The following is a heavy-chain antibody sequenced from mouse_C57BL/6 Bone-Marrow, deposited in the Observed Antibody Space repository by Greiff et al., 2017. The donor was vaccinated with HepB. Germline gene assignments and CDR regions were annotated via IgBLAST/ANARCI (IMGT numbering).Heavy chain of an antibody. J-gene: IGHJ3*01. V-gene: IGHV1-55*01. CDR1: GYTFTSYW. CDR2: IYPGSGST. Sequence: QVQLKESGAELVKPGASVKMSCKASGYTFTSYWITWVKQRPGQGLEWIGDIYPGSGSTNYNEKFKSKATLTVDTSSSTAYMQLSSLTSEDSAVYYCARDDGFAWFAYWGQGTLVTVSA. D-gene: IGHD2-3*01. CDR3: ARDDGFAWFAY.